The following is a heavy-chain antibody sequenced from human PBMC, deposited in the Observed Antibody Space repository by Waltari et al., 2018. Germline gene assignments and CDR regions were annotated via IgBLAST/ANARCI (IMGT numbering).Heavy chain of an antibody. V-gene: IGHV3-9*01. J-gene: IGHJ4*02. Sequence: EVQLVESGGGLVQPGRSLRLSCAASGFTFDDYAMHWVRQAPGKGLGWVSGISWNSGSIGYADSVKGRFTISRDNAKNSLYLQMNSLRAEDTALYYCAKVGVGLFRDGYMGGGYLGYWGQGTLVTVSS. CDR2: ISWNSGSI. D-gene: IGHD5-12*01. CDR3: AKVGVGLFRDGYMGGGYLGY. CDR1: GFTFDDYA.